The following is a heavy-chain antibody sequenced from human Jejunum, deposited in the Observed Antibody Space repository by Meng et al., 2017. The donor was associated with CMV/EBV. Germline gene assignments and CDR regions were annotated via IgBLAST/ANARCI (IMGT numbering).Heavy chain of an antibody. CDR3: VTGELFFDY. J-gene: IGHJ4*02. CDR1: GLSLDNYW. D-gene: IGHD3-10*01. V-gene: IGHV3-74*01. Sequence: RLYWAASGLSLDNYWMHWVRQVPGKGLVWVSRINKDGSTTVYADSVKGRFTISRDNAKNTLSLQISSLRAEDTAVYYCVTGELFFDYWGQGTLVTVSS. CDR2: INKDGSTT.